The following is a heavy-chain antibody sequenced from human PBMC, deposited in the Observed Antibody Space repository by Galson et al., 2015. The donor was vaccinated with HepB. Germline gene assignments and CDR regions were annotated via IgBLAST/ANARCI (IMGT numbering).Heavy chain of an antibody. V-gene: IGHV3-15*07. CDR3: TTDPLPLHYIAVAGGY. CDR2: IKSKTDGGTT. CDR1: GFTFSNAW. J-gene: IGHJ4*02. Sequence: SLRLSCAASGFTFSNAWMNWVRQAPGKGLEWVGRIKSKTDGGTTDYAAPVKGRFTISRDDSKNTLYLQMNSLKTEDTAVYYCTTDPLPLHYIAVAGGYWGQGTLVTVSS. D-gene: IGHD6-19*01.